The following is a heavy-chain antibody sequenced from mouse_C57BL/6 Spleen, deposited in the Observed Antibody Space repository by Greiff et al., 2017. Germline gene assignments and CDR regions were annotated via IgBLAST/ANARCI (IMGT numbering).Heavy chain of an antibody. CDR2: IYPGSGST. J-gene: IGHJ1*03. V-gene: IGHV1-55*01. CDR3: AGYYSDWYFDV. CDR1: GYTFTSYW. D-gene: IGHD2-12*01. Sequence: QVQLQQSGAELVKPGASVKMSCTASGYTFTSYWFTWVKQRPGQGLEWIGDIYPGSGSTNYNAKFKSKATLTVDTSSSTAYMQLSSQTSEASAVYCGAGYYSDWYFDVWGTGTTVTVSS.